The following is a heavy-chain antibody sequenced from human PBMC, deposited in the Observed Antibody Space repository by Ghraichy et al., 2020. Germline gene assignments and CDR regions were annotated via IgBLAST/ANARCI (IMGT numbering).Heavy chain of an antibody. J-gene: IGHJ4*02. D-gene: IGHD2-2*01. CDR1: GYTFTSYD. Sequence: ASVKVSCKASGYTFTSYDINWVRQATGQGLEWMGWMNPNSGNTGYAQNFQGRVTMTRDTSISTAYMELSSLGSEDTAVYYCARAIRNQLLSEYWGQGTLVTVSS. CDR2: MNPNSGNT. V-gene: IGHV1-8*01. CDR3: ARAIRNQLLSEY.